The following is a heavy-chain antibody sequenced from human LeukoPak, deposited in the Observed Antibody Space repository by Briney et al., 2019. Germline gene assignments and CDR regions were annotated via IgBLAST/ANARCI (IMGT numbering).Heavy chain of an antibody. CDR1: GFTFSSYG. CDR3: TTDGVAGGEFDY. V-gene: IGHV3-23*01. Sequence: GGTLRLSCAASGFTFSSYGMSWVRQAPGKGLEWVSGISSGGGSTHYADSVKGRFTISRDNSQNTLYLQMNSLRAEDAAVYYCTTDGVAGGEFDYWGQGTLVTVSS. D-gene: IGHD2-21*01. J-gene: IGHJ4*02. CDR2: ISSGGGST.